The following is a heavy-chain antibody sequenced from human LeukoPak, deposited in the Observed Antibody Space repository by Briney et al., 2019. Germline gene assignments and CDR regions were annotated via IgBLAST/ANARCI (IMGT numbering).Heavy chain of an antibody. D-gene: IGHD3-16*02. CDR1: GGSISSYY. V-gene: IGHV4-59*01. CDR3: ARVVSTYYDYVWGSYRGSYFDY. J-gene: IGHJ4*02. CDR2: IYYSGST. Sequence: SETLSLTCTVSGGSISSYYWSWIRQPPGKGLEWIGYIYYSGSTNYSPSLKSRVTISVDTSKNQFSLKLSSVTAADTAVYYCARVVSTYYDYVWGSYRGSYFDYWGQGTLVTVSS.